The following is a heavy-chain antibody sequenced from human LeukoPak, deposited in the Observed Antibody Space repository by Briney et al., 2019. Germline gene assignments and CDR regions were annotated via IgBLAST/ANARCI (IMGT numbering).Heavy chain of an antibody. CDR2: IYPGDSET. Sequence: GESLQISCQGSGNSFNNHFIGWVRQMPGKGLEWMGIIYPGDSETRYSPSFEGLVTISADKSISTVYLQWSSLEASDTAMYYCARRSTVIRGVLEEAFDYWGQGTLVTVSS. D-gene: IGHD3-10*01. J-gene: IGHJ4*02. V-gene: IGHV5-51*01. CDR1: GNSFNNHF. CDR3: ARRSTVIRGVLEEAFDY.